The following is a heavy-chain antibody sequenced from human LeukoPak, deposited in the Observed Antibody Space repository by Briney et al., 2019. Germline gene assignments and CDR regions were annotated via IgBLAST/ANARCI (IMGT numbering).Heavy chain of an antibody. CDR3: ATDPGEWEPI. Sequence: GGSLRLSCATSGLTFNNAWMSWFRQAPGKGLEWVGRIKSKTDGGTSDYAAPVQGRFTISRDDSKNTLYLHMNSLKIEDTAVYYCATDPGEWEPIWGQGTMVTVSS. V-gene: IGHV3-15*01. CDR1: GLTFNNAW. CDR2: IKSKTDGGTS. J-gene: IGHJ3*02. D-gene: IGHD1-26*01.